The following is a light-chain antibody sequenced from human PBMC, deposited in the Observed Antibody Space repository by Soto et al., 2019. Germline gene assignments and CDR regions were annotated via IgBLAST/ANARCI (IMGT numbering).Light chain of an antibody. CDR3: QQSYSTLMYT. CDR1: QSISSY. CDR2: AAS. V-gene: IGKV1-39*01. J-gene: IGKJ2*01. Sequence: GDRVTITCRASQSISSYLNWYQQKPGKAPKLLIYAASSLQSGVPSRFSGSGSGTDFTLTISSLQPEDFATYYCQQSYSTLMYTFGQGTKVDIK.